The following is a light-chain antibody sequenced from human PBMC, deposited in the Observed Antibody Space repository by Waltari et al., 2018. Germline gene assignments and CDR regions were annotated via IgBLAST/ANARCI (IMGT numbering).Light chain of an antibody. CDR3: HQRSDWPYT. J-gene: IGKJ2*01. CDR2: HVS. CDR1: QSVSSY. V-gene: IGKV3-11*01. Sequence: EVVMTQSPATLSLSPGERATLSCRASQSVSSYVGWYQQKPGQAPRLLIYHVSNRATGIPARFSGSGYGTDFTLTISSLEPEDFAVYYCHQRSDWPYTFGQGTKLEIK.